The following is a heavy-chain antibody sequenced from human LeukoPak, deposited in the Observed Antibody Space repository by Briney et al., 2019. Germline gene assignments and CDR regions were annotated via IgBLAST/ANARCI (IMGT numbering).Heavy chain of an antibody. D-gene: IGHD2-21*02. V-gene: IGHV4-30-4*08. CDR1: GGSISSGDYY. CDR2: IYYSGST. J-gene: IGHJ3*02. Sequence: TLSLTCTVSGGSISSGDYYWSWIRQPPGKGLEWIGYIYYSGSTYYNPSLKSRVTISVDTSKNQFSLKLSSVTAADTAVYYCARPPSYCGGDCQGAFDIWGQGTMVTVSS. CDR3: ARPPSYCGGDCQGAFDI.